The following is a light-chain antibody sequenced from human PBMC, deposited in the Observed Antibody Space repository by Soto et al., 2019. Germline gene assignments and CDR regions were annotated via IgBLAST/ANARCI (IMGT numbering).Light chain of an antibody. CDR2: SAS. V-gene: IGKV1-39*01. CDR1: QSISSY. J-gene: IGKJ4*02. CDR3: QQTYGTPLT. Sequence: DIQMTQSPSSLSASVGDRVTITCRASQSISSYLNWYQQKPGKAPKLLIYSASSLQSVVPSRVSGSGSGTDFTLTISSLQPEDSATYCCQQTYGTPLTFGGGTKVEIK.